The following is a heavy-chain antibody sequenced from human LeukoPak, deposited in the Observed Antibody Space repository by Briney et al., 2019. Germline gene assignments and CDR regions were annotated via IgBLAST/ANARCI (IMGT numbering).Heavy chain of an antibody. CDR1: GGSISSSSYY. Sequence: SETLSLTCTVSGGSISSSSYYWSWIRQPPGKGLEWIGYIYYSGSTNYNPSLKSRVTISVDTSKNQSSLKLRSVTAADTAVYYCARTMVILKWFDPWGQGTLVTVSS. D-gene: IGHD3-10*01. CDR3: ARTMVILKWFDP. V-gene: IGHV4-61*01. CDR2: IYYSGST. J-gene: IGHJ5*02.